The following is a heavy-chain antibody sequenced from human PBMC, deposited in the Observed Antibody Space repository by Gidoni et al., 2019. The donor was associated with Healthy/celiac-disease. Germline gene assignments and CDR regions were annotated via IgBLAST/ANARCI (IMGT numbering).Heavy chain of an antibody. V-gene: IGHV4-39*01. CDR2: LYYSGST. Sequence: RQPPGKGLEWIGSLYYSGSTYYNPSLKRRVTISVDTSKNQFSLKLSSGTAADTAVLYCSRQETGSSWPVDYWGQGALVTVSS. CDR3: SRQETGSSWPVDY. D-gene: IGHD6-13*01. J-gene: IGHJ4*02.